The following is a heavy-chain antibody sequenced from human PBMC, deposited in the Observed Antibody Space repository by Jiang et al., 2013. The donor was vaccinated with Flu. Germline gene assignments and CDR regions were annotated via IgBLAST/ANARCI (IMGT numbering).Heavy chain of an antibody. V-gene: IGHV2-70*01. D-gene: IGHD3-22*01. J-gene: IGHJ3*02. CDR1: GFSLSTPKMC. Sequence: KPTQTLTLTCTFSGFSLSTPKMCVLWIRQPPGKALEWLALIDWDDDKYYSTSLKTWLTISKDTSKSQVVLTMTNMDPVDTATYYCARIIDSDGYYYSDAFDIWGQGTMVTISS. CDR3: ARIIDSDGYYYSDAFDI. CDR2: IDWDDDK.